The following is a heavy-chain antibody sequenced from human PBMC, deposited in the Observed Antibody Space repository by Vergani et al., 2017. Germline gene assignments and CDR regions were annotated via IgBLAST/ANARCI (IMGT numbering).Heavy chain of an antibody. CDR2: ISWNSNSI. D-gene: IGHD6-6*01. CDR3: AKDLDTSSGGGWFDP. J-gene: IGHJ5*02. V-gene: IGHV3-9*02. Sequence: EVQLEESGGGLVLPGRSLRLSCVASGFTSAGYAMHWVRQAPGKGLEWVSGISWNSNSIGYADSVKGRFTISRDNAKNYLYLQMNSLRAEDTALYYCAKDLDTSSGGGWFDPWGQGTLVTVSS. CDR1: GFTSAGYA.